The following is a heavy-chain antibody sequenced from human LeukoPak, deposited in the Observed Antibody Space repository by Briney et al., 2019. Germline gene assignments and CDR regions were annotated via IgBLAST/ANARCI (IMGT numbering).Heavy chain of an antibody. D-gene: IGHD6-13*01. CDR1: GGSISSYY. CDR2: FYCSGST. Sequence: SETLSLTCTVSGGSISSYYWSWIRQPPGKGLEWIGTFYCSGSTNYNPSLKSRVTISVDTSKNQFSLRLTSVTAADTAVYYCARRDSSRNYFDYWGQGTLVTVSS. CDR3: ARRDSSRNYFDY. J-gene: IGHJ4*02. V-gene: IGHV4-59*08.